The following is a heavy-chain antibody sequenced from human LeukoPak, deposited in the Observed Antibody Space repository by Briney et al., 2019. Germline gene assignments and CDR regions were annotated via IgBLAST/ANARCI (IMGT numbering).Heavy chain of an antibody. CDR3: ARTARLYYYGSGSYPDDAFDI. V-gene: IGHV1-2*02. CDR2: INPNSGGT. Sequence: ASVKVSCKASGYTFTGYYMHWVRQAPGQGLEWMGWINPNSGGTNYAQKFQGRVTMTRDTSISTAYMELSRLRSDDTAVYYCARTARLYYYGSGSYPDDAFDIWGQGTMVTVSS. J-gene: IGHJ3*02. CDR1: GYTFTGYY. D-gene: IGHD3-10*01.